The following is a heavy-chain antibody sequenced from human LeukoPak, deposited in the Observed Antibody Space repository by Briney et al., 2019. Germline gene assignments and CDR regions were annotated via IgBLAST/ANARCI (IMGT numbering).Heavy chain of an antibody. D-gene: IGHD1-26*01. CDR3: AKDWDLFVSGFDY. CDR1: GFTFSSYA. V-gene: IGHV3-23*01. Sequence: GGSLRLSCAASGFTFSSYAMSWVRQAPGKGLEWVSAIGSSGDNTYYADSVKGRFTISRDNSKNTLYLQMNSLRAEDTAVYYCAKDWDLFVSGFDYWGQGTLVTVSS. J-gene: IGHJ4*02. CDR2: IGSSGDNT.